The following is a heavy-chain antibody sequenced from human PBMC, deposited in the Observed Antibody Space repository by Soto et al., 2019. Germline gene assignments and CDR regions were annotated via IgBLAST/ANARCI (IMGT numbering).Heavy chain of an antibody. V-gene: IGHV1-46*01. Sequence: ASVKVSCKASGYTFTSYYMHWVRQAPGQGLEWMGIINPSGGSTSYAQKFQGRVTMTRGTSTSTVYMELSSLRSEDTAVYYCARDRAGITGRNDAFDIWGQGTMVTVSS. CDR3: ARDRAGITGRNDAFDI. CDR1: GYTFTSYY. D-gene: IGHD1-20*01. J-gene: IGHJ3*02. CDR2: INPSGGST.